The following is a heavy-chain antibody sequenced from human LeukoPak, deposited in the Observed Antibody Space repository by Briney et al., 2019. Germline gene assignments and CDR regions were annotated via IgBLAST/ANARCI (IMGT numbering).Heavy chain of an antibody. V-gene: IGHV5-51*01. D-gene: IGHD6-13*01. J-gene: IGHJ4*02. CDR2: IYPGDSNT. Sequence: GESLKISCKGSGYSFTNYWIGWVRQMPGKGLEWMGIIYPGDSNTRYSPSFQGQVTISADKSLSTAYLQWSSLKASDTAIYYCTRLAVSSIWSVYFDYWGQGTLVTVSS. CDR3: TRLAVSSIWSVYFDY. CDR1: GYSFTNYW.